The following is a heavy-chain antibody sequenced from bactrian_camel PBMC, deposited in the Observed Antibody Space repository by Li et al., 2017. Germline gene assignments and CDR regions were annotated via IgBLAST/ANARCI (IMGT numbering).Heavy chain of an antibody. V-gene: IGHV3S67*01. CDR2: RDCEGNF. J-gene: IGHJ4*01. CDR1: GLTFSSHA. D-gene: IGHD4*01. Sequence: DVQLVESGGGLVQPGGSLRLSCAASGLTFSSHAMSWVRQAPGKERGVVAVRDCEGNFNYADSVKGRFTISRDNAKNMLYLQMNTLKSEDTALYYCATHTKRLREYNYWGQGTQVTVS. CDR3: ATHTKRLREYNY.